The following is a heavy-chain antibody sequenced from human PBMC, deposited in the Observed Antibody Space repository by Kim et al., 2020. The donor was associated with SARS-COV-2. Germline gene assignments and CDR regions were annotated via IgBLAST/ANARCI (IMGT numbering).Heavy chain of an antibody. CDR3: ARGICGRCQPFDY. D-gene: IGHD3-3*01. Sequence: NDAASGKGQITNSRDNAKNSVYLQMNSLRGEDTAVCYCARGICGRCQPFDYWGQGPLVTVSS. J-gene: IGHJ4*02. V-gene: IGHV3-11*03.